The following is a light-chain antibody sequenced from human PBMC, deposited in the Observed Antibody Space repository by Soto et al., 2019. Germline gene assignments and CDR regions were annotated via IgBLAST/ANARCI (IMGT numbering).Light chain of an antibody. J-gene: IGLJ1*01. CDR3: CSYAGSSTGV. Sequence: QSVLTQPPSVSGAPGQRVTISCTGSSSNIGAGYDVHWYQQLPGTAPKLLIYGNSNRPSGVPDRFSGSKSGNSASLAISGLQAEDEADYYCCSYAGSSTGVFGTGTKVTVL. CDR1: SSNIGAGYD. CDR2: GNS. V-gene: IGLV1-40*01.